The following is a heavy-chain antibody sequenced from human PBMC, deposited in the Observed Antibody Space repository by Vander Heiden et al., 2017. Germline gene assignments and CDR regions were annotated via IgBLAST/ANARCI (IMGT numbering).Heavy chain of an antibody. CDR1: GGSMGNYY. V-gene: IGHV4-4*07. J-gene: IGHJ4*02. CDR2: IYTGGST. Sequence: QVQLQESGPGLVRPSATLSPTCAVSGGSMGNYYWTWLRQPAGKALEWLGRIYTGGSTNYNPSLKSRVTMSVATSKNQFSLKLTSVTAADTAVYYCVGNYYDSRGYYFIDSWGQGTLVTVS. CDR3: VGNYYDSRGYYFIDS. D-gene: IGHD3-22*01.